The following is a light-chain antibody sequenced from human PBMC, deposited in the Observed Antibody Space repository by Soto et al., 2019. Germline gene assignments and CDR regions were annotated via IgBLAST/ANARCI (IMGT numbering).Light chain of an antibody. Sequence: QPVLTQPPSASGSPGQSVTISCTGSSSDVGAYNYVSWYQQHPGKAPKVMIYEVSKRPSGVPDRFSGSKSGNTASLTVSGLQAEDEADYYCSSYAASNNFVFGTGTKLTVL. V-gene: IGLV2-8*01. CDR2: EVS. CDR1: SSDVGAYNY. J-gene: IGLJ1*01. CDR3: SSYAASNNFV.